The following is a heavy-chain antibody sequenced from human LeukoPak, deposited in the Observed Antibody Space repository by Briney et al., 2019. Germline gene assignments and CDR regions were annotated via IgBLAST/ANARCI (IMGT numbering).Heavy chain of an antibody. J-gene: IGHJ6*03. CDR3: ARDRRYDSSGYYSTGYYYYMDV. CDR1: GGSISSYY. CDR2: IYTIGST. V-gene: IGHV4-4*07. Sequence: PSETLSLTCTVSGGSISSYYWSWIRQPAGKGLERIGRIYTIGSTNYNPSLKSRVTMSVDTSKNQFSLKLSSVTAADTAVYYCARDRRYDSSGYYSTGYYYYMDVGGKGTTVTVSS. D-gene: IGHD3-22*01.